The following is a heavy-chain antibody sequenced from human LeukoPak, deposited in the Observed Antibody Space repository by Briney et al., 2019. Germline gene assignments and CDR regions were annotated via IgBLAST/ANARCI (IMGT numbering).Heavy chain of an antibody. CDR2: ISWNSGSI. Sequence: GRSLRLSCAASGFTFDDYAMHWVRQAPGKGLEWVSGISWNSGSIGYADSVKGRFTISRDNAKNSLYLQMNSLRAEDTALYYCAKGLSSSWYWGYFDYWGQGTLVTVSS. J-gene: IGHJ4*02. CDR1: GFTFDDYA. CDR3: AKGLSSSWYWGYFDY. V-gene: IGHV3-9*01. D-gene: IGHD6-13*01.